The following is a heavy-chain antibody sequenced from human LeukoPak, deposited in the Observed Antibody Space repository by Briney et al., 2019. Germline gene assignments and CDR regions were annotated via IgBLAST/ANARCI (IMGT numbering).Heavy chain of an antibody. CDR1: GYTFTSYG. J-gene: IGHJ5*02. CDR3: ARDDYGDYGANWFDP. D-gene: IGHD4-17*01. V-gene: IGHV1-18*01. CDR2: ISAYNGNT. Sequence: ASVKVSCKASGYTFTSYGISWVRQAPGQGLEWMGWISAYNGNTNYAQKLQGRVTRTTDTSTSTAYMELRSLRSDDTAVYYCARDDYGDYGANWFDPWGQGTLVTVSS.